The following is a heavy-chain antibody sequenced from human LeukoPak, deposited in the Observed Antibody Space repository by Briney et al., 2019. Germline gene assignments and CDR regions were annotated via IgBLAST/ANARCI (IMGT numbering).Heavy chain of an antibody. CDR1: GFIFSSYS. Sequence: AGGALRLSRAASGFIFSSYSMKWVRQAPGEGLKWVSSITGSTKSIYYAESLRGRVTISRDNAKNSLYLQMDSLRAEDTAVYYCARESEYDFWSGSYFEYWGQGILVTVSS. CDR3: ARESEYDFWSGSYFEY. V-gene: IGHV3-21*01. J-gene: IGHJ4*02. CDR2: ITGSTKSI. D-gene: IGHD3-3*01.